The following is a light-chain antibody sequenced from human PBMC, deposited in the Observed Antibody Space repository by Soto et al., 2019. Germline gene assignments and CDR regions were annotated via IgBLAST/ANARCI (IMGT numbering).Light chain of an antibody. CDR2: EAT. Sequence: QSALTQPASVSGSPGQSIAISCTGTSSDVGTYNLVSWYQQHPGKAPKLMIYEATKRPSGVSNRFSGSKSGNTASLTISGLQAEDEADYYCSSYTSSSTPVFGTGTKVTVL. V-gene: IGLV2-14*02. CDR3: SSYTSSSTPV. CDR1: SSDVGTYNL. J-gene: IGLJ1*01.